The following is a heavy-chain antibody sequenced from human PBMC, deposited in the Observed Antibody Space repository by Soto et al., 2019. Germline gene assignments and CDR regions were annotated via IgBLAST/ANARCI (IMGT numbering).Heavy chain of an antibody. CDR3: ARDARLELTEESYYSCNIDV. CDR1: GVTFSSYT. J-gene: IGHJ6*03. D-gene: IGHD1-1*01. V-gene: IGHV1-69*08. CDR2: IIPIRGIA. Sequence: QVQLVQSGAEVKKPGSSVKVSCKASGVTFSSYTISWVRQAPGQGLEWMGMIIPIRGIANYAQKFQGRVTITADKSTSTAYMELSSMRSEGTDVYYCARDARLELTEESYYSCNIDVWGKGTTVTVSS.